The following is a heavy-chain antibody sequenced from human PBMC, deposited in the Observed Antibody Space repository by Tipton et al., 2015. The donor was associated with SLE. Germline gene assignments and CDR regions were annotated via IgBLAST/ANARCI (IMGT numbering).Heavy chain of an antibody. D-gene: IGHD3-22*01. Sequence: QSGAEVKKPGSSVKVSCKASVGTFSSYAISWARQSPGQGLEWMVGIVPMFGTIHYAQKIQDRVGITADESTSTVNMELSSLRTDDAAVYYCARDPHYHYDNSGTLDYWGQGTLVTVSS. CDR1: VGTFSSYA. V-gene: IGHV1-69*01. CDR3: ARDPHYHYDNSGTLDY. CDR2: IVPMFGTI. J-gene: IGHJ4*02.